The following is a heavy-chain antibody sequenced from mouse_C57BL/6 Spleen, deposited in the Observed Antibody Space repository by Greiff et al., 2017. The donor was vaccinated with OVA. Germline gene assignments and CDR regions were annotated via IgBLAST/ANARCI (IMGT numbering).Heavy chain of an antibody. J-gene: IGHJ3*01. Sequence: QVQLQQSGAELVRPGASVTLSCKASGYTFTDYEMHWVKQTPVHGLEWIGAIDPDTGGTAYNQKFKGKAILTADKTSSTAYMELRSRTSEDSDVYYCTDGNLAYWGQGTLVTVSA. CDR3: TDGNLAY. D-gene: IGHD2-1*01. CDR2: IDPDTGGT. CDR1: GYTFTDYE. V-gene: IGHV1-15*01.